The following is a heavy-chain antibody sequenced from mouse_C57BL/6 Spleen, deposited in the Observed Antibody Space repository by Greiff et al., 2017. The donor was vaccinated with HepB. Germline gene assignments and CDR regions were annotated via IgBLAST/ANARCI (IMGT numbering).Heavy chain of an antibody. D-gene: IGHD1-1*01. J-gene: IGHJ4*01. V-gene: IGHV1-55*01. Sequence: QVQLQQPGAELVKPGASVKMSCKASGYTFTSYWITWVKQRPGQGLEWIGDIYPGSGSTNYNEKFKSKATLTVDTSSSTAYMQLSSLTSEDSAVYYCARKDYGSSYDYAMDYGGQGTSVTVSS. CDR2: IYPGSGST. CDR1: GYTFTSYW. CDR3: ARKDYGSSYDYAMDY.